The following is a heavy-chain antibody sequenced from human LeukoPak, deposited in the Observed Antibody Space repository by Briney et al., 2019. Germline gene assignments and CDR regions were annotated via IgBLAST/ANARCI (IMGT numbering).Heavy chain of an antibody. CDR2: ISYDGSNK. V-gene: IGHV3-30-3*01. Sequence: GRSLRLSCAASGFTFSSYAMHWVRQAPGKGLEWVAVISYDGSNKYYADSVKGRFTISRDNSKNTLYLQMNSLRAEDTAVYYCASKGEKNYWGQGTLVTVSS. J-gene: IGHJ4*02. CDR3: ASKGEKNY. D-gene: IGHD3-16*01. CDR1: GFTFSSYA.